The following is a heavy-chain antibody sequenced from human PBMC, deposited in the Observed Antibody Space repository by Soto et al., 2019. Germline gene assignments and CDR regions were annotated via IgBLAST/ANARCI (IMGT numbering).Heavy chain of an antibody. Sequence: PSETLSLTCAVYGGSLIGYYWSWIRQPPGKGLEWIGEISHSGSTNYNPSLKSRVTISVDTSKNQFSLKLSSVTAADTAVYYCARDSGYYDSSGYYFGPYWGQGTLVTVSS. D-gene: IGHD3-22*01. CDR3: ARDSGYYDSSGYYFGPY. V-gene: IGHV4-34*01. CDR2: ISHSGST. J-gene: IGHJ4*02. CDR1: GGSLIGYY.